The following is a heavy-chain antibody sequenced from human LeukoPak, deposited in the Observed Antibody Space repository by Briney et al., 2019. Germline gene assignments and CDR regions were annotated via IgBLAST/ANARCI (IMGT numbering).Heavy chain of an antibody. CDR1: GFTFSSYD. CDR2: IGTTGDT. V-gene: IGHV3-13*01. D-gene: IGHD5-18*01. J-gene: IGHJ4*02. CDR3: ARASGYSFGYTFDY. Sequence: GGSLRLSCAASGFTFSSYDMHWVRQTTGKGLEWVSAIGTTGDTYYLGSVKGRFTISRENAKNSLYLQMDSLTAGDTAMYYCARASGYSFGYTFDYWGQGTLVTVSS.